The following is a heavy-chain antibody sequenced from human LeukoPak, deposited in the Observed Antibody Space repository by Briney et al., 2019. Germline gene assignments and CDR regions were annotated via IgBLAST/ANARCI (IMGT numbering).Heavy chain of an antibody. CDR1: GGSISSYY. J-gene: IGHJ6*02. V-gene: IGHV4-59*01. Sequence: SETLSLTCTVSGGSISSYYWSWIWQPPGKGLEWIGYIYYSGSTNYNPSLKSRVTISVDTSKNQFSLKLSSVTAADTAVYYCARDRYYYDSSGRHYYGMDVWGQGTTVTVSS. CDR2: IYYSGST. D-gene: IGHD3-22*01. CDR3: ARDRYYYDSSGRHYYGMDV.